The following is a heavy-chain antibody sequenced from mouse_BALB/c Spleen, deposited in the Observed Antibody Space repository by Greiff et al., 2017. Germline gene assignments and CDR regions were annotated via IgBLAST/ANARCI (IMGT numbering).Heavy chain of an antibody. CDR1: GFTFSSYT. CDR3: TRDAEGGWAY. V-gene: IGHV5-6-4*01. J-gene: IGHJ3*01. Sequence: DVKLVESGGGLVKPGGSLKLSCAASGFTFSSYTMSWVRQTPEKRLEWVATISSGGSYTYYPDSVKGRFTISRDNAKNTLYLQMSSLKSEDTAMYYCTRDAEGGWAYWGQGTLVTVSA. D-gene: IGHD1-1*02. CDR2: ISSGGSYT.